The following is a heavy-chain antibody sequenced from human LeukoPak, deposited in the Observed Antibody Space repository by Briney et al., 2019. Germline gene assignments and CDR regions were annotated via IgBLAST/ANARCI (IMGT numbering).Heavy chain of an antibody. CDR1: GYTFSDYY. CDR3: ARSPYYYGSGSYYNWFDP. D-gene: IGHD3-10*01. Sequence: ASVKVSCKTSGYTFSDYYIHWIRQAPGQGLEWVGWINPNSGDTDYARKFQGRVTVTRDTSISTAYMELGRLRSDDTAVYYCARSPYYYGSGSYYNWFDPWGQGTLVTVSS. J-gene: IGHJ5*02. V-gene: IGHV1-2*02. CDR2: INPNSGDT.